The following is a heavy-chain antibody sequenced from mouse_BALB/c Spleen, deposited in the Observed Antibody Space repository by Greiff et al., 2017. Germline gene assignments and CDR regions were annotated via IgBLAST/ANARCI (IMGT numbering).Heavy chain of an antibody. Sequence: EVMLVESGPGLVKPSQSLSLTCTVTGYSITSDYAWNWIRQFPGNQLEWMGYISYSGSTSYNPSLKSRISITRDTSKNQFFLQLNSVTTEDTATYYCARIRYDYDPMYYAMDYWGQGTSVTVSS. J-gene: IGHJ4*01. CDR3: ARIRYDYDPMYYAMDY. D-gene: IGHD2-4*01. CDR1: GYSITSDYA. V-gene: IGHV3-2*02. CDR2: ISYSGST.